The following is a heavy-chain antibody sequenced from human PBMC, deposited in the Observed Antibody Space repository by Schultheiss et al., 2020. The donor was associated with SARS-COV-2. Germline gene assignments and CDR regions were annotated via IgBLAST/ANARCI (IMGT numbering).Heavy chain of an antibody. J-gene: IGHJ4*02. V-gene: IGHV4-34*09. CDR1: GGSFSGYY. CDR2: IYYSGST. Sequence: SQTLLLTCAVYGGSFSGYYWSWIRQPPGKGLEWIGYIYYSGSTYYNPSLKSLVTISVDTSKNQFSLKLSSVTAADTAVYYCARGFGSGRIDYWGQGTLVTVSS. D-gene: IGHD3-10*01. CDR3: ARGFGSGRIDY.